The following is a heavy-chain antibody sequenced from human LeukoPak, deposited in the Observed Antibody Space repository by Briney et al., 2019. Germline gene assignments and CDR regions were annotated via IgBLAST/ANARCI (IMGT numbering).Heavy chain of an antibody. D-gene: IGHD3-16*02. CDR2: IYYSGST. J-gene: IGHJ3*02. Sequence: SETLSLTCTVSGGSISSSSYYWGWIRQPPGKGLEWIGSIYYSGSTYYNPSLKSRVTISVDTSKNQFSLKLSSVTAADTAVYYCARRGVIGLHAFDIWGQGTMVTVSS. V-gene: IGHV4-39*07. CDR1: GGSISSSSYY. CDR3: ARRGVIGLHAFDI.